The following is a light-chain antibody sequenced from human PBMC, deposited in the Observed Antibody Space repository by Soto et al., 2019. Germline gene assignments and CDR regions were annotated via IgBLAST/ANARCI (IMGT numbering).Light chain of an antibody. J-gene: IGLJ2*01. CDR1: SSNIGAGYD. CDR3: QSYDNSLSSDVV. V-gene: IGLV1-40*01. Sequence: QLVLTQPPSVSGAPGQTVTISCTGSSSNIGAGYDVHWYQQLPGTAPKLLIYGNYYRPSGVPDRFSGSKSGTSASLAITGLQAEDEADYYCQSYDNSLSSDVVFGGGTKLTVL. CDR2: GNY.